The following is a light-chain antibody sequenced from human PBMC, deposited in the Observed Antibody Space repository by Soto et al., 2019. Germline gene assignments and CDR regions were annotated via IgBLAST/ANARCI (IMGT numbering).Light chain of an antibody. J-gene: IGKJ4*01. CDR1: QSVSSS. V-gene: IGKV3-15*01. Sequence: IVVTQSPATLSVSPGETVTLSCRVSQSVSSSLAWYQQKPGLAPRLLISGAYTRATGIPARFSGSGSGTGFTLTISGLQSEDFAVYYCQQYYNWPQLTFGGGTRVEIE. CDR2: GAY. CDR3: QQYYNWPQLT.